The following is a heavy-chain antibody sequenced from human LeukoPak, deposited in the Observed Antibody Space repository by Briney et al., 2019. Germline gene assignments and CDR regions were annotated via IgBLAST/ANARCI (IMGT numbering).Heavy chain of an antibody. Sequence: GGSLRLSCAASGFTVSSCSMNWVRQAPGRGLEWVSFISSGSTYIYYADPVKGRFTISRDNAKNSLYLQMNSLRAEDTAVYYCARVERGYNYGPFDYWGQGTLVTVSS. J-gene: IGHJ4*02. CDR3: ARVERGYNYGPFDY. V-gene: IGHV3-21*06. CDR2: ISSGSTYI. D-gene: IGHD5-18*01. CDR1: GFTVSSCS.